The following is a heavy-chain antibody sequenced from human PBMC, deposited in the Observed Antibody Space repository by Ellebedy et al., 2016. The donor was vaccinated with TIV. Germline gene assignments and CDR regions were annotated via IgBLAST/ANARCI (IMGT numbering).Heavy chain of an antibody. CDR3: ARVLGYGPGSYYVWN. J-gene: IGHJ4*02. V-gene: IGHV3-53*01. Sequence: PGGSLRLSCVVSGFSFRTYDMSWVRQAPGKGLECVSGIHSGGSTYYADSVKGRFTISRDNSKNTLYLQMNSLRAEDTAVYYCARVLGYGPGSYYVWNWGQGTLVTVSS. D-gene: IGHD3-10*01. CDR1: GFSFRTYD. CDR2: IHSGGST.